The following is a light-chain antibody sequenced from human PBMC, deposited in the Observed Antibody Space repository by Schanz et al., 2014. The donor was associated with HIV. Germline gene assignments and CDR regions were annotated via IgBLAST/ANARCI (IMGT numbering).Light chain of an antibody. CDR3: QQADSFPPT. CDR1: QDIRAR. Sequence: DIQMTQSPSTLSASVGDRVTITCRASQDIRARLAWYQQKPGRAPKLLIYTASTLEPGVPSTFSGSGSATEFTLTISSLQPEDFAAYYCQQADSFPPTSGGGTKVEI. J-gene: IGKJ4*01. V-gene: IGKV1-5*03. CDR2: TAS.